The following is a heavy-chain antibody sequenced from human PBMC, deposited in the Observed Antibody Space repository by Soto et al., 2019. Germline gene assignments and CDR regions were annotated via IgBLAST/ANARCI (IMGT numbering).Heavy chain of an antibody. Sequence: GASVKVSCKASGYTFTSYAMHWVRQAPGQRLEWMGWINAGNGNTKYSQKFQGRVTITRDTSASTAYMELSSLRSEGTAVYYCARVRNLYSSGWYYFDYWGQGTLVTVSS. J-gene: IGHJ4*02. D-gene: IGHD6-19*01. CDR3: ARVRNLYSSGWYYFDY. CDR1: GYTFTSYA. V-gene: IGHV1-3*01. CDR2: INAGNGNT.